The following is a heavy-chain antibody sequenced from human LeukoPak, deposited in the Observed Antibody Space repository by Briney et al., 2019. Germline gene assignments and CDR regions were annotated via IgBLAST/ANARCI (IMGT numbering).Heavy chain of an antibody. Sequence: SETLSLTCAVYGGSFSGYYWSWIRQPPGKGLEWIGEINHSGSTNYNPSLKSRVTISVDTSKNQFSLKLSSVTAADTAVYYCARLIRGGWPARGDYWGQGTLVTVSS. CDR2: INHSGST. V-gene: IGHV4-34*01. J-gene: IGHJ4*02. CDR1: GGSFSGYY. D-gene: IGHD6-19*01. CDR3: ARLIRGGWPARGDY.